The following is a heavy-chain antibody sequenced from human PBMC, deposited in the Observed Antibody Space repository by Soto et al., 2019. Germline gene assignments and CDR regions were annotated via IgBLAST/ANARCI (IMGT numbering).Heavy chain of an antibody. CDR2: IWNDGIRK. J-gene: IGHJ4*02. CDR3: AKKVNSGPGSQYFDY. CDR1: GFTFSRYG. V-gene: IGHV3-33*06. D-gene: IGHD3-10*01. Sequence: PGGSLRLSCAASGFTFSRYGMHWVRQAPGKGLEWVALIWNDGIRKVYVDSVKGRFTISRDNSKNTLFLQMDSLRAEDTAIYYCAKKVNSGPGSQYFDYWGQGTLVTVSS.